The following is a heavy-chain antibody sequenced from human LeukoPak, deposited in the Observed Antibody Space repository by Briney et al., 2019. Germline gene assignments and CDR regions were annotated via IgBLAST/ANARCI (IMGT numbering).Heavy chain of an antibody. J-gene: IGHJ3*02. Sequence: PGGSLRLSCTASGFTFGDYAMGWFRQAPGKGLEWVAFIRYDGSNKYYADSVKGRFTISRDNSKNTLYLQMNSLRAEDTAVYYCAKGASDAFDIWGQGTMVTVSS. CDR3: AKGASDAFDI. V-gene: IGHV3-30*02. CDR2: IRYDGSNK. CDR1: GFTFGDYA.